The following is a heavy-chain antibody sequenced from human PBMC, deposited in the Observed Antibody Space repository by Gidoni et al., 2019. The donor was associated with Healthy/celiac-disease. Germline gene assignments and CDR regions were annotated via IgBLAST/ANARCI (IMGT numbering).Heavy chain of an antibody. Sequence: QLQLQESGPGLVKPSETLSLTCTVSGGSISSSSYYWGWIRQPPGKGLEWIGSIYYSGSNYYNPSLKSRVTISVDTSKNQFSLKLSSVTAADTAVYYCARVIQESFEPYSSSKSYYYYGMDVWGQGTTVTVSS. CDR2: IYYSGSN. CDR3: ARVIQESFEPYSSSKSYYYYGMDV. V-gene: IGHV4-39*07. D-gene: IGHD6-13*01. J-gene: IGHJ6*02. CDR1: GGSISSSSYY.